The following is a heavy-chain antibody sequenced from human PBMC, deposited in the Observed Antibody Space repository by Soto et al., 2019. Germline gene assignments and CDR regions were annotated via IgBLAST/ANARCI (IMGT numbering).Heavy chain of an antibody. J-gene: IGHJ2*01. V-gene: IGHV1-18*01. CDR2: ISAYNGNT. CDR1: GYTFTNYD. D-gene: IGHD6-13*01. CDR3: ARVPPYSSSSYFDL. Sequence: QVQLVQSGAEVKKPGASVKVSCKASGYTFTNYDINWVRQAPGQGLEWMGWISAYNGNTNYAQKLQGRVTMTTDTSTSTAYMELRSLTSDDTAVYYCARVPPYSSSSYFDLWGRGTLVTVSS.